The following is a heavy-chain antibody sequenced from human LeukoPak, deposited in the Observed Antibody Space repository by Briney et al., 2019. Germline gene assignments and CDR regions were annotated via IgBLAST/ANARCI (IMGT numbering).Heavy chain of an antibody. CDR1: GFTFSSYT. Sequence: GGSLRLSCAASGFTFSSYTMNWVRQAPGKGLEWVSYISSSGSTIHYADSVKGRFIISRDNAKNSLYLQLNSLRDEDTAVYYCARHLAGVPQQLVRPPFDPWGQGTLVTVSS. CDR3: ARHLAGVPQQLVRPPFDP. J-gene: IGHJ5*02. V-gene: IGHV3-48*02. D-gene: IGHD6-13*01. CDR2: ISSSGSTI.